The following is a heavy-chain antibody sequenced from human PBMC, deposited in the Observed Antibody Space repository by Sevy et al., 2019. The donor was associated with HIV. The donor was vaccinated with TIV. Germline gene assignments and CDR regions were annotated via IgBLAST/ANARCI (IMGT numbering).Heavy chain of an antibody. V-gene: IGHV3-72*01. CDR3: ATHAGIAAAGRVSDY. CDR1: GFTFCDHY. J-gene: IGHJ4*02. D-gene: IGHD6-13*01. Sequence: GGSLRLSCAASGFTFCDHYMEWVRQAPGKGLEWVGRTRNKADSYTTEYAASVKGRFTISRDDSKNSLYLQMNSLKTEDTAVYYCATHAGIAAAGRVSDYWGQGSLVTVSS. CDR2: TRNKADSYTT.